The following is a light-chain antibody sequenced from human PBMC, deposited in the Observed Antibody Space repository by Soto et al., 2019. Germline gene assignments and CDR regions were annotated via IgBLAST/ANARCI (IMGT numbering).Light chain of an antibody. CDR1: QSVSSN. V-gene: IGKV3-15*01. CDR3: QQYNNWPPLT. Sequence: EIVMTQSPATLSVSPGERATLSCRASQSVSSNLAWYQQKPGQAPRLLIYGASTRATGIPGRFSGSGSGTEFTLTISSLQSKDFAVYYCQQYNNWPPLTFGGGTKVEIK. J-gene: IGKJ4*01. CDR2: GAS.